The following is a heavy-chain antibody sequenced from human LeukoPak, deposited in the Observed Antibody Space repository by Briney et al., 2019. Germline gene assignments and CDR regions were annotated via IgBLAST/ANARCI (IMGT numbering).Heavy chain of an antibody. V-gene: IGHV4-59*08. Sequence: PSETLSLTCTVSGGSISSYYWSWIRQPPGKGLEWIGYIYYSGSTNYNPSLKSRVTISVDASENQFSLKLSSVTAADTAVYYCARNYYYDSSGNDAFDIWGQGTMVTVSS. J-gene: IGHJ3*02. CDR3: ARNYYYDSSGNDAFDI. D-gene: IGHD3-22*01. CDR1: GGSISSYY. CDR2: IYYSGST.